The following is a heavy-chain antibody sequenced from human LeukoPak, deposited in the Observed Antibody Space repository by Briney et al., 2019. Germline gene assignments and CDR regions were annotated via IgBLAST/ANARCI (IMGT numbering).Heavy chain of an antibody. J-gene: IGHJ4*02. CDR3: AREQSSSSPPDY. D-gene: IGHD6-6*01. CDR1: GFTFSSYS. Sequence: PGGSLRLSCAASGFTFSSYSMNWVRQAPGKGLEWVSSISSSSSYIYYADSVKGRFTISRDNAKNSLYLQMNSLRAEDTAVYYCAREQSSSSPPDYWGQGTLVTVSS. V-gene: IGHV3-21*01. CDR2: ISSSSSYI.